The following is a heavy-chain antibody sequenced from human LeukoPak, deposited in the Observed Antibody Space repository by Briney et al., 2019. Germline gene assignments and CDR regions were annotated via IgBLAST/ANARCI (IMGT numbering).Heavy chain of an antibody. D-gene: IGHD4-17*01. CDR2: ISGSGGST. J-gene: IGHJ3*02. CDR3: ASVTTPLDAFDI. CDR1: GFTFSSYG. Sequence: GGSLRLSCAASGFTFSSYGMSWVRQAPGKGLEWVSAISGSGGSTYYADSVKGRFTISRDNSKNTLYLQMNSLRAEDTAVYYCASVTTPLDAFDIWGQGTMVTVSS. V-gene: IGHV3-23*01.